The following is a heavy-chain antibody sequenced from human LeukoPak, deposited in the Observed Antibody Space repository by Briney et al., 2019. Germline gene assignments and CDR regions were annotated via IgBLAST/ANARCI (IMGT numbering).Heavy chain of an antibody. CDR1: GFIFSDHY. J-gene: IGHJ3*02. Sequence: PGGSLRLSCAASGFIFSDHYMDWVRQAPGKGLEWVSVTYSGGSTYYADSVKGRFTISRDNSKNMLYLQMNSLRAEDTAVYYCTGGSYAGAFDIWGQGTMVTVSS. V-gene: IGHV3-53*01. CDR2: TYSGGST. CDR3: TGGSYAGAFDI. D-gene: IGHD1-26*01.